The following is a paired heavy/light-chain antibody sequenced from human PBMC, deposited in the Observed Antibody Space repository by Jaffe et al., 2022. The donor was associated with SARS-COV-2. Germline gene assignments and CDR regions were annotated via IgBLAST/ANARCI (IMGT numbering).Light chain of an antibody. CDR2: WAS. CDR3: QQYYSTPPTT. V-gene: IGKV4-1*01. CDR1: QSVLYSSNNKNY. J-gene: IGKJ1*01. Sequence: DIVMTQSPDSLAVSLGERATINCKSSQSVLYSSNNKNYLAWYQQKPGQPPKLLIYWASTRESGVPDRFSGSGSGTDFTLTISSLQAEDVAVYYCQQYYSTPPTTFGQGTKVEIK.
Heavy chain of an antibody. V-gene: IGHV7-4-1*02. D-gene: IGHD3-22*01. Sequence: QVQLVQSGSELKKPGASVKVSCKASGYTFTSYAMNWVRQAPGQGLEWMGWINTNTGNPTYAQGFTGRFVFSLDTSVSTAYLQISSLKAEDTAVYYCARTRFGGSGYYYLSDAFDIWGQGTMVTVSS. CDR1: GYTFTSYA. CDR3: ARTRFGGSGYYYLSDAFDI. CDR2: INTNTGNP. J-gene: IGHJ3*02.